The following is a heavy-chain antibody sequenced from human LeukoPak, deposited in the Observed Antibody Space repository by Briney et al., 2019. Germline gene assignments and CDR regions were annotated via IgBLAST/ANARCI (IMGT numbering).Heavy chain of an antibody. J-gene: IGHJ4*02. D-gene: IGHD6-19*01. Sequence: GSLRLSCAASRFSFSTYAMNWVRHAPGRGLEWVSTISISGDNTVHADSVRGRFTISRDNSKSTLYLQMNSLRAEDTAVYFCAKRGDHCSGGGCYLDYWGQGTLVTVSS. V-gene: IGHV3-23*01. CDR2: ISISGDNT. CDR3: AKRGDHCSGGGCYLDY. CDR1: RFSFSTYA.